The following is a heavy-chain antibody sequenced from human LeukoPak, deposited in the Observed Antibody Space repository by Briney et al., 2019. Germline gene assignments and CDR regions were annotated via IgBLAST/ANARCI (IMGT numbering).Heavy chain of an antibody. CDR2: IKQDGSEK. J-gene: IGHJ5*01. Sequence: GGSLRLSCAVSRFTFSSYWMSWVRQAPGKGLEWVANIKQDGSEKYYVDSVKGRFTISRDNAKNSLYLQMNSLRAEDTAVYYCARVSGNYYRWFDSWGQGTLVTVSS. CDR1: RFTFSSYW. D-gene: IGHD1-26*01. CDR3: ARVSGNYYRWFDS. V-gene: IGHV3-7*03.